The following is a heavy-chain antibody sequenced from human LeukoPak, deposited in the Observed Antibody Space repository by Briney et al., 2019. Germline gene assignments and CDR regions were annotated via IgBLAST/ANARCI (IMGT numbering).Heavy chain of an antibody. CDR3: ARGPITVTPLYYYYYGMDV. J-gene: IGHJ6*02. Sequence: SETLSLTCAVYGGSFSGYYWSWIRQPPGKGLEWIGEINHSGSTNYNPSLKSRVTISVDTSKNQFSLKLSSVTAADTAVYYCARGPITVTPLYYYYYGMDVWGQGTTVTVSS. D-gene: IGHD4-4*01. CDR1: GGSFSGYY. V-gene: IGHV4-34*01. CDR2: INHSGST.